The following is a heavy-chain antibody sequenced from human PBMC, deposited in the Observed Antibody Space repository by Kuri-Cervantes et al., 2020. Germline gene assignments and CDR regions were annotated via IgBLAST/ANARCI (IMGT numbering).Heavy chain of an antibody. CDR2: IYYSGST. J-gene: IGHJ4*02. CDR1: GGSISSSSDY. CDR3: ASGTTVVAGFDY. V-gene: IGHV4-39*01. D-gene: IGHD4-23*01. Sequence: SETLSLTCTVSGGSISSSSDYWGWIRPPPGKGLEWIGSIYYSGSTYYNASLKSRVTISVDTSKNQFSLKLSSVAAADTAVYYCASGTTVVAGFDYWGQGTLVTVSS.